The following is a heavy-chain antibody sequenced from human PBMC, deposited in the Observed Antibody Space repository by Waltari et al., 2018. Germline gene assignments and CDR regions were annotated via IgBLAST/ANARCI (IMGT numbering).Heavy chain of an antibody. J-gene: IGHJ3*02. CDR3: ARGPTSSSWYNGGYAFDI. Sequence: QMQLVQSGAEVKKPGASVTVSCKASGYTFTSYDINWVRPATGQGLEWMGWMNPNSGNTGYAQKFQGRVTITRNTSISTAYMELSSLRSEDTAVYYCARGPTSSSWYNGGYAFDIWGQGTMVTVSS. D-gene: IGHD6-13*01. CDR1: GYTFTSYD. V-gene: IGHV1-8*03. CDR2: MNPNSGNT.